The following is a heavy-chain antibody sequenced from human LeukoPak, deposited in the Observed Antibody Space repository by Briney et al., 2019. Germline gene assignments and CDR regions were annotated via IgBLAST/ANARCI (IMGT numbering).Heavy chain of an antibody. CDR3: AKAPDFWNGYYTIGYRVY. CDR1: GFTVSSNY. V-gene: IGHV3-23*01. CDR2: ISGSADTT. Sequence: PGGSLRLSCAASGFTVSSNYMSWVRQAPGKGLEWVSAISGSADTTYYADSVKGRFTISRDNSRNMLYLQMSSLRAEDTAIYYCAKAPDFWNGYYTIGYRVYWGQGTLVTVSS. J-gene: IGHJ4*02. D-gene: IGHD3-3*01.